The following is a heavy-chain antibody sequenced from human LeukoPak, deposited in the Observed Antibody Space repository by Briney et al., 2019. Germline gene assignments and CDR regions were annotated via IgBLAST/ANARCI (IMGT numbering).Heavy chain of an antibody. J-gene: IGHJ4*02. V-gene: IGHV4-59*01. CDR3: AGGKRYGYSAWDY. CDR2: TYSIGST. CDR1: GGSISSYY. D-gene: IGHD5-18*01. Sequence: PSETLSLTCTVSGGSISSYYWSWIRQTPGKGLEWIGYTYSIGSTNYNPSLKSRVAISIDTSTNQFSLRLTSLTPADTGVYHCAGGKRYGYSAWDYWGQGALVTVSS.